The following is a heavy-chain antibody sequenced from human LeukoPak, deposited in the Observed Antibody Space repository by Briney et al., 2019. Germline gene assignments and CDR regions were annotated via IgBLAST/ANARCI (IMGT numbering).Heavy chain of an antibody. CDR3: ARERDYDFWSGYYHQPDY. D-gene: IGHD3-3*01. CDR2: IYYSGST. V-gene: IGHV4-31*03. CDR1: GGSISSGGYY. Sequence: SQTLSLTCTVSGGSISSGGYYWSWIRQHPGKGLEWIGYIYYSGSTYYNPSLKSRVTISVDTSKNQFSLKLSSVTAADTAVYYCARERDYDFWSGYYHQPDYWGQGTLVTVSS. J-gene: IGHJ4*02.